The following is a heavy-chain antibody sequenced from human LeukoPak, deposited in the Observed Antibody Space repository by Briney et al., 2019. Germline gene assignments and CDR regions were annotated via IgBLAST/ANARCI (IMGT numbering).Heavy chain of an antibody. CDR2: IWDVGSNK. CDR3: ARNLQWTVAAGLDY. V-gene: IGHV3-33*01. J-gene: IGHJ4*02. D-gene: IGHD6-19*01. CDR1: RFTPSRSG. Sequence: GGSLRLSCAPSRFTPSRSGMHWVRQAPGKGLEWVADIWDVGSNKYNADTVKGRFTISRDNSKNTLYQQMNSLRAEETSVYYCARNLQWTVAAGLDYWGQGTLVTDSS.